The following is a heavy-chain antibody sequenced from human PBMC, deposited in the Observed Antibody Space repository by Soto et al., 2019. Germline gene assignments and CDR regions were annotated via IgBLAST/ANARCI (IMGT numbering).Heavy chain of an antibody. J-gene: IGHJ5*02. V-gene: IGHV4-59*01. CDR2: TYYSGST. Sequence: PSETLSLTCTVSGGSISSYYWHWIRRPPGKGLEWIGYTYYSGSTNYNPSLKSRVTMSVDTSKNQFSLTLNSVTAADTAVYYCARGYCSGADCYPGGNRFDPWGQGTLVTVSS. CDR1: GGSISSYY. D-gene: IGHD2-15*01. CDR3: ARGYCSGADCYPGGNRFDP.